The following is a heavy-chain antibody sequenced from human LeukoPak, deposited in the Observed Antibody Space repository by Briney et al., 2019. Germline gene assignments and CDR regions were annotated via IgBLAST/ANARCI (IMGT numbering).Heavy chain of an antibody. Sequence: SETLSLTCTVSGGSISSSTYYWGWIRQPPGKGLEWIGSTYYSGSTYYNPSLKSRVTISVDTSKNQFSLKLSSVTAADTAVYYCARQLARSGSYYNAIDYWGQGTLVTVSS. CDR3: ARQLARSGSYYNAIDY. V-gene: IGHV4-39*01. D-gene: IGHD3-10*01. CDR1: GGSISSSTYY. CDR2: TYYSGST. J-gene: IGHJ4*02.